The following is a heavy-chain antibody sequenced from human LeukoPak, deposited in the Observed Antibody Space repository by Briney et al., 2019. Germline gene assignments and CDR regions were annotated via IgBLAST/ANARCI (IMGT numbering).Heavy chain of an antibody. Sequence: GGSLRLSCAASGFAFSTYAMSWVRQAPGKGLEWVSGIIGSGGSTYYADSVKGRFTISRDNSKNTLYLQMNSLRAEDTAIYYCAKAGCTNIVCYLHSWGQGTLVTVSS. CDR2: IIGSGGST. D-gene: IGHD2-8*01. CDR3: AKAGCTNIVCYLHS. V-gene: IGHV3-23*01. J-gene: IGHJ4*02. CDR1: GFAFSTYA.